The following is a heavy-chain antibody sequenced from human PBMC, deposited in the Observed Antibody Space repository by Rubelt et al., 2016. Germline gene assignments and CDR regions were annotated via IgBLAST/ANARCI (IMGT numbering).Heavy chain of an antibody. V-gene: IGHV1-3*01. CDR1: GYTFTSYA. CDR3: ARVAVAGNLPAWFDP. CDR2: INAGNGNT. J-gene: IGHJ5*02. D-gene: IGHD6-19*01. Sequence: QVQLVQSGAEVEKPGASVKVSCKASGYTFTSYAMHWVRQAPGQRLEWMGWINAGNGNTNYAQKLQGRVTMTTETSTSTAYMELRSLRSDDTAVYYCARVAVAGNLPAWFDPWGQGTLVTVSS.